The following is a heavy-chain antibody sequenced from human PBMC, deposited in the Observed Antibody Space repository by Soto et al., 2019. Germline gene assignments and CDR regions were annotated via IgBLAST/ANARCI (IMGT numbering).Heavy chain of an antibody. J-gene: IGHJ4*02. CDR3: ARARIVVAGTIVDY. Sequence: SETLSLTCAVSGYSLTSGYYCGWIRQPPGKGLEWIGSIYHSGDTYYNPSLKSRVTISVDTSKNHFSLKLTSVTAADTAVYYCARARIVVAGTIVDYWGQGTLVTV. CDR1: GYSLTSGYY. D-gene: IGHD6-19*01. V-gene: IGHV4-38-2*01. CDR2: IYHSGDT.